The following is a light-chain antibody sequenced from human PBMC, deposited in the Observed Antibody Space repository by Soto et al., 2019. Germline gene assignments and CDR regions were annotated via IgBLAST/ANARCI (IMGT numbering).Light chain of an antibody. CDR1: STDVGGYKL. CDR3: CSYAGRTTFWV. V-gene: IGLV2-23*01. Sequence: QSALTQPASVSGSPGQSITFSCAGTSTDVGGYKLVSWYQQHPGKAPKLMIYEDTERPSGVSTRFSGSKSGNTASLTISGLQAEDEADYYCCSYAGRTTFWVFGGGTKLTVL. CDR2: EDT. J-gene: IGLJ3*02.